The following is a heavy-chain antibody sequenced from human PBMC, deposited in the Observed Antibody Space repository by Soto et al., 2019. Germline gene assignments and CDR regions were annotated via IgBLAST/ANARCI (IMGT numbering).Heavy chain of an antibody. CDR2: ISSSSSHI. J-gene: IGHJ4*02. D-gene: IGHD2-2*01. CDR3: ATRYCTSTNCYSFDY. Sequence: PGGSLRLSCAASGFTFSSYAMSWVRQAPGRGLEWVSSISSSSSHIFYADSVKGRLTISRDNAKKSLYLQMNSLRAEDTAVYYCATRYCTSTNCYSFDYWGQGVLVTVSS. CDR1: GFTFSSYA. V-gene: IGHV3-21*01.